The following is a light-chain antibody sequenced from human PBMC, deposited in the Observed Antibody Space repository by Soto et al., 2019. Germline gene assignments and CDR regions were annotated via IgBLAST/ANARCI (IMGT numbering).Light chain of an antibody. CDR1: QGISSY. J-gene: IGKJ2*01. Sequence: DIQLTQSPSFLSASVGDRVTITCRASQGISSYLAWYQQKPGKAPKLLIYAASTLQSGVPSRFSGSGSGTEFTRTTSSLQPEDFATYYCQQLNSYPYTFGQGTKLEIK. CDR3: QQLNSYPYT. CDR2: AAS. V-gene: IGKV1-9*01.